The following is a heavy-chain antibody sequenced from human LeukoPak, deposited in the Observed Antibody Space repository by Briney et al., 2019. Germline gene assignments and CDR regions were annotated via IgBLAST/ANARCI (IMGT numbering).Heavy chain of an antibody. Sequence: PGGSVRLSCAASGFTISTHEMNWVRQAPGKGLEWLSYINDSGNNIYYADSVKGRFTISRDTAKNSLYLQMNSLRAEDTAIYYCARGSGTDYWGQGTLVTVSS. CDR2: INDSGNNI. J-gene: IGHJ4*02. CDR3: ARGSGTDY. D-gene: IGHD1-14*01. CDR1: GFTISTHE. V-gene: IGHV3-48*03.